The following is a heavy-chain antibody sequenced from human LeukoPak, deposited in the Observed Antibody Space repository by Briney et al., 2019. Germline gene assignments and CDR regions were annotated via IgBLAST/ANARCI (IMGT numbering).Heavy chain of an antibody. J-gene: IGHJ3*02. CDR1: GGTFSSYA. V-gene: IGHV1-69*01. CDR2: IIPIFGTA. D-gene: IGHD1-26*01. Sequence: SVKVSCKASGGTFSSYAISWVRQAPGQGLEWMGGIIPIFGTANYAQKFQGRVTITADESTSTAYMELSSLRSEDTAVYYCARGLGSGSGDAFDIWGQGTMVTVTS. CDR3: ARGLGSGSGDAFDI.